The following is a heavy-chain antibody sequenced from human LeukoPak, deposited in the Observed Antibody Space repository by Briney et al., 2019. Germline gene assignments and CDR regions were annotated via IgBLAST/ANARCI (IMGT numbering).Heavy chain of an antibody. D-gene: IGHD3-10*01. J-gene: IGHJ4*02. CDR1: GGSISSYY. V-gene: IGHV4-38-2*02. CDR3: ARGEGVWFQFDY. CDR2: IYHSGST. Sequence: PSETLSLTCTVSGGSISSYYWSWIRQPPGKGLEWIGSIYHSGSTYYNPSLKSRVTISVDTSKNQFSLKLSSVTAADTAVYYCARGEGVWFQFDYWGQGTLVTVSS.